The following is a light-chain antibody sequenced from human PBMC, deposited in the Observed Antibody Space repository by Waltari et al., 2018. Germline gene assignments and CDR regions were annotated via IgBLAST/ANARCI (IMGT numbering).Light chain of an antibody. CDR3: QQRSSWTPHT. V-gene: IGKV3-11*01. J-gene: IGKJ2*01. Sequence: EIVLTQSPATLSLSPGETATPSCRASQSVVPYFAWYQQKPGQAPRLLIYDASNRATGIPDRFRGSGSGTDFTLTISSLEPEDFAVYYCQQRSSWTPHTFGQGARLEIK. CDR1: QSVVPY. CDR2: DAS.